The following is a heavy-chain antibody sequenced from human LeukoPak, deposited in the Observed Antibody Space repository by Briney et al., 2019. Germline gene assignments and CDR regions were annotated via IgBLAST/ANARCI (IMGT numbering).Heavy chain of an antibody. CDR3: AGARANWFDP. D-gene: IGHD3-10*01. J-gene: IGHJ5*02. CDR2: IYYSGGT. Sequence: SETLSLTCTVSGGSISSSSYYWGWLRQPPGKGLEWIGSIYYSGGTYYNPSLKSRVTISVDTSKNQFSRKLSSVTAADTAVYYCAGARANWFDPWGQGTLVTVSS. CDR1: GGSISSSSYY. V-gene: IGHV4-39*01.